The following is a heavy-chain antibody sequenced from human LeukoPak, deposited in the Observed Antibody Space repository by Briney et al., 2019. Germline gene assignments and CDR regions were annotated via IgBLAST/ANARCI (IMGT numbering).Heavy chain of an antibody. D-gene: IGHD2-8*01. V-gene: IGHV5-51*01. Sequence: GAALKISCKGSGYRFTSYWIGWVRRKPGKGLEGMGIIYPGESDTRYSPSFQGQVTISADKSISTAYLQWSSLKASDTAMYYCARLGYCTNGVCYTHYYYMDVWGKGTTVTVSS. CDR3: ARLGYCTNGVCYTHYYYMDV. CDR2: IYPGESDT. CDR1: GYRFTSYW. J-gene: IGHJ6*03.